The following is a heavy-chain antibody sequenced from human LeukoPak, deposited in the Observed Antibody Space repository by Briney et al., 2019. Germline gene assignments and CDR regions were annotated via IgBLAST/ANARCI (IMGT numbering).Heavy chain of an antibody. CDR2: TYYRSKWYN. V-gene: IGHV6-1*01. CDR1: GDSVISNSTP. Sequence: SQTLTLSCDISGDSVISNSTPWNWIRQSPSRGLEWLGRTYYRSKWYNDYAISVKSRMTINADTSKNQFSLQLNSVAPEDTAVYYCAMGQWALFDCWG. D-gene: IGHD2-8*01. CDR3: AMGQWALFDC. J-gene: IGHJ4*01.